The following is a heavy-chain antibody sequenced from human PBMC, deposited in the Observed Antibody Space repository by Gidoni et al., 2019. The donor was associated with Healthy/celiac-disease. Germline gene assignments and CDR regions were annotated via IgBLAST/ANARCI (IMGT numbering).Heavy chain of an antibody. Sequence: QVQLQESGPGLVKPSETLSLTCTVSGGSISSYYWSWIRQPAGKGLEWIGRIYTSGSTNYNPSLKSRVTMSVDTSKNQFSLKLSSVTAADTAVYYCARGSFYGDYVWYFDYWGQGTLVTVSS. V-gene: IGHV4-4*07. D-gene: IGHD4-17*01. CDR2: IYTSGST. J-gene: IGHJ4*02. CDR3: ARGSFYGDYVWYFDY. CDR1: GGSISSYY.